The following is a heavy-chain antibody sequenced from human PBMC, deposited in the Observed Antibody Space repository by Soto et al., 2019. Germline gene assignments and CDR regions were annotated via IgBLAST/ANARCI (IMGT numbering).Heavy chain of an antibody. V-gene: IGHV3-33*01. Sequence: PGGSLRLSCAASGFTFSSYGMHWVRQAPGKGLEWVAVIWYDGSNKYYADSVKGRFTISRDNSKNTLYPQMNSLRAEDTAVYYCARDAGYDFWSGYYPGYYYYYGMDVWGQGTTVTVSS. CDR1: GFTFSSYG. CDR2: IWYDGSNK. D-gene: IGHD3-3*01. CDR3: ARDAGYDFWSGYYPGYYYYYGMDV. J-gene: IGHJ6*02.